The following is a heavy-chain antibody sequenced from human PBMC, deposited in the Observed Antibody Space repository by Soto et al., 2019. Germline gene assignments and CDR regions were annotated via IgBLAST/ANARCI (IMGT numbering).Heavy chain of an antibody. Sequence: QVTLKESGPVLVNPTETLTLTCTVSGFSLSNARMGVSWIRQPPGKALEWLAHIFSNDEKSYSTSLKSRLTISKDTSKSQVVLTMTNMDPVDTATYYCARGPYGSGPYYYYGMDVWGQGTTVTVSS. D-gene: IGHD3-10*01. CDR1: GFSLSNARMG. CDR2: IFSNDEK. V-gene: IGHV2-26*01. CDR3: ARGPYGSGPYYYYGMDV. J-gene: IGHJ6*02.